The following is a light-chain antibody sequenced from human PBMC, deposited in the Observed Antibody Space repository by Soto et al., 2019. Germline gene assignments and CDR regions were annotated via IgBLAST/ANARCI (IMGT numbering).Light chain of an antibody. CDR1: NIGSYS. V-gene: IGLV3-21*02. CDR2: DES. J-gene: IGLJ1*01. CDR3: QVWHSTADHNYV. Sequence: SYELTQPPSVSVAPGQTARITCGGNNIGSYSVHWYQQKPGQAPALVVYDESDRPSGTPERFSGSKSGNTATLTISRAEVDDEADYYCQVWHSTADHNYVFGAGTKVTV.